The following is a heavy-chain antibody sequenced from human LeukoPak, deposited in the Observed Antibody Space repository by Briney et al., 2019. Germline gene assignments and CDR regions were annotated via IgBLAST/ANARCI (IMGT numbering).Heavy chain of an antibody. V-gene: IGHV1-69*05. CDR1: GGTFSSYA. CDR2: IIPIFGTA. Sequence: SVKVSCKASGGTFSSYAISWVRQAPGQGLEWMGGIIPIFGTANYAQKFQGGVTITTDESTSTAYMELSSLRSEDTAVYYCARRHCSSTSCAFDYWGQGTLVTVSS. CDR3: ARRHCSSTSCAFDY. J-gene: IGHJ4*02. D-gene: IGHD2-2*01.